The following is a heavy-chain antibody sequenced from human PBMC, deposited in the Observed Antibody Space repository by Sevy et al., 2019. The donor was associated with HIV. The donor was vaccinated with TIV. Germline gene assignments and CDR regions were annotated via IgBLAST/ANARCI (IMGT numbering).Heavy chain of an antibody. CDR1: GFTFSSYS. CDR3: ARTYYYGSGSYYNPSFDI. CDR2: ISSSSSYI. Sequence: GGSLRLSCAASGFTFSSYSMNWVRLAPGKGLEWVSSISSSSSYIYYADSVKGRFTISRDNAKNSLYLQMNSLRAEDTAVYYCARTYYYGSGSYYNPSFDIWGQGTMVTVSS. D-gene: IGHD3-10*01. J-gene: IGHJ3*02. V-gene: IGHV3-21*01.